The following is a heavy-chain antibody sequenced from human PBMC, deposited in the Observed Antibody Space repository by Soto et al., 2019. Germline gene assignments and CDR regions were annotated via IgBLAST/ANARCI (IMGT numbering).Heavy chain of an antibody. V-gene: IGHV3-23*01. D-gene: IGHD3-22*01. CDR3: AKDPLLASYYYDSSGEPNWFDH. J-gene: IGHJ5*02. CDR2: ISGSGGST. Sequence: XGSLILSCAASGFTFSSYAMSWVRQAPGKGLDWVSAISGSGGSTYYADSVKGRFTISRDNSKNTLYLQMNSLRAEDTAVYYCAKDPLLASYYYDSSGEPNWFDHWGQGTLVTVSS. CDR1: GFTFSSYA.